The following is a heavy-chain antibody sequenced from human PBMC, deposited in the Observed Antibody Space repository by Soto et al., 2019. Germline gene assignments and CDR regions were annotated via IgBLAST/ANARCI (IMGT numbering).Heavy chain of an antibody. J-gene: IGHJ4*02. CDR1: GFTFSNYA. CDR3: AKHLSSWRGCGLCH. V-gene: IGHV3-23*01. D-gene: IGHD2-21*01. CDR2: ISGAGDTT. Sequence: EVQLLESGGGSVQPGESLRLSCAASGFTFSNYAMSWVRQAPGKRLEWVSGISGAGDTTYYADSVKGRFTLSRDNSKNKVSLHLNSLRADDTVVYYIAKHLSSWRGCGLCHWGQGTQV.